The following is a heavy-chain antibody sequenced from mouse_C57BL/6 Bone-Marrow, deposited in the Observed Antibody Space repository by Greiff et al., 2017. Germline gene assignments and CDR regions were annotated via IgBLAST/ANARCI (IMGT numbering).Heavy chain of an antibody. Sequence: QVQLKESGAELAKPGASVKLSCKASGYTFTSYWMHWVKQRPGQGLEWIGYINPSSGYTKYNQKFKDKATLTADKSSSKAYMQLSSLTYEDDAVYYCANYGNPLTNSMDYWGQGTSVTVSS. V-gene: IGHV1-7*01. CDR3: ANYGNPLTNSMDY. J-gene: IGHJ4*01. D-gene: IGHD2-1*01. CDR2: INPSSGYT. CDR1: GYTFTSYW.